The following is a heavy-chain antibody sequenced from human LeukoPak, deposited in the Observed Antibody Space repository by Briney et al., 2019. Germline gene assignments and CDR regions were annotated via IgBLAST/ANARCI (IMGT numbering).Heavy chain of an antibody. J-gene: IGHJ4*02. D-gene: IGHD6-19*01. CDR3: ARAPTLRYSSGWYYFDY. CDR2: IIPIFGTA. Sequence: GASVKVSCKASGGTFSSYAISWVRQAPGQGLEWMGGIIPIFGTANYAQKFQGRVTITADESTSTAYMELSSLRSEDTAVYYRARAPTLRYSSGWYYFDYWGQGTLVTVSS. V-gene: IGHV1-69*13. CDR1: GGTFSSYA.